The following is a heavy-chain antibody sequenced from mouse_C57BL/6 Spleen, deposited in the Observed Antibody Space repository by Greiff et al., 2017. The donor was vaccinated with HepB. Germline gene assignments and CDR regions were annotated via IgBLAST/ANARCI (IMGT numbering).Heavy chain of an antibody. CDR3: ARGGYFRAMDY. CDR2: INPNNGGT. J-gene: IGHJ4*01. V-gene: IGHV1-26*01. CDR1: GYTFTDYY. Sequence: EVQLQQSGPELVKPGASVKISCKASGYTFTDYYMNWVKQSHGKSLEWIGDINPNNGGTSYNQKFKGKATLTVDKSSSTAYMELRSLTSEDSAVYYCARGGYFRAMDYWGQGTSVTVSS. D-gene: IGHD2-3*01.